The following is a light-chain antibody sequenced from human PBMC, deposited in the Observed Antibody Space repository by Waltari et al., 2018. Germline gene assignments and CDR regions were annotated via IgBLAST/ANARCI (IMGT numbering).Light chain of an antibody. CDR1: ENVNNY. CDR3: QHGYGTPYS. J-gene: IGKJ2*03. V-gene: IGKV1-39*01. Sequence: IQMTQYPSSLPASVGHSVSTTCRASENVNNYLNWYQQKPGKAPKLLIYKASTLQSGVPSRFSGSGSGTDYTFTISSLQSEDVATYYCQHGYGTPYSFGQGTKVEIK. CDR2: KAS.